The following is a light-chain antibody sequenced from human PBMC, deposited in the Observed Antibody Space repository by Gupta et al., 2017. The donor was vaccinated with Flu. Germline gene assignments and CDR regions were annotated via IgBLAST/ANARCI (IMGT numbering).Light chain of an antibody. J-gene: IGKJ4*01. V-gene: IGKV1-16*02. CDR2: AAS. CDR1: QGISTY. Sequence: DIQMTQSPSSLYASVGDRVTITCRASQGISTYLAWFQQKPGRAPKSLIYAASRLQSGVPSKFSGSASGTDFTLTISILHPEDFATYYFQQDNSFPTTFGGGTKVEIK. CDR3: QQDNSFPTT.